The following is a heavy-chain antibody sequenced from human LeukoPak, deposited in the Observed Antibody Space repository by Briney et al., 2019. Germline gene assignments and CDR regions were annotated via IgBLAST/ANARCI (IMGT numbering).Heavy chain of an antibody. Sequence: SVKVSCKASGGTFSSYAISWVRQAPGQGLEWMGGIIPIFGTANYAQKFQGRVTITTDESTSTAYKELSSLRSEDTAVYYCASSSSSSPYSYYYYMDVWGKGTTVTVSS. CDR2: IIPIFGTA. V-gene: IGHV1-69*05. CDR1: GGTFSSYA. CDR3: ASSSSSSPYSYYYYMDV. D-gene: IGHD6-6*01. J-gene: IGHJ6*03.